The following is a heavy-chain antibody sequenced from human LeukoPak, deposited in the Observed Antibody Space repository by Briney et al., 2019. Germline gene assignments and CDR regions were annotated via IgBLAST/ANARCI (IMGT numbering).Heavy chain of an antibody. CDR1: RASISSYY. D-gene: IGHD1-14*01. CDR3: ARHEPGWRGAFDI. CDR2: IHYTGNT. V-gene: IGHV4-59*08. J-gene: IGHJ3*02. Sequence: SETLSLTCSVSRASISSYYWSWIRQPPGKGLEWIAYIHYTGNTDSNPSLKSRVTISIDTSRRHFSLQLTSVTAADTAVYYCARHEPGWRGAFDIWGQGTMVTVSS.